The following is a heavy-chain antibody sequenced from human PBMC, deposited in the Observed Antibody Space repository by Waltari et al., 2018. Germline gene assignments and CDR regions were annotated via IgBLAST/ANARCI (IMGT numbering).Heavy chain of an antibody. V-gene: IGHV1-3*01. CDR2: INAGNGNT. J-gene: IGHJ6*02. CDR3: ARNYDLLGSMDV. CDR1: GYTFTSYA. Sequence: QVQLVQSGAEVKKPGASVKVSCKASGYTFTSYAMHWVRQGPGQRLEWRGWINAGNGNTKYSQKFQGRVTITRDTSASTAYMELSSLRSEDTAVYYCARNYDLLGSMDVWGQGTTVTVSS. D-gene: IGHD3-22*01.